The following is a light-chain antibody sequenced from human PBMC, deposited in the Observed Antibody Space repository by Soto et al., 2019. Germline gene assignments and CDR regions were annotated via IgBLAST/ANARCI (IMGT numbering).Light chain of an antibody. CDR1: QKIFYSSTNKNY. J-gene: IGKJ1*01. CDR2: WAS. V-gene: IGKV4-1*01. Sequence: DIMMTQSPDSLAVSLGERATINCKSSQKIFYSSTNKNYLAWYQQKPGQPPKLLIYWASTRESGVPDRFSGSGSWTDFTLTISSLQAEDVAVYYCQHYYSAPRTFGQGTKVDIK. CDR3: QHYYSAPRT.